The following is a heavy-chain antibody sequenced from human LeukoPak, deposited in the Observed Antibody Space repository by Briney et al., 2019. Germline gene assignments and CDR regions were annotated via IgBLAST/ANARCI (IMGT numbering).Heavy chain of an antibody. CDR2: IWHDGTNE. CDR3: AKDGDCSSTSCYPGFSWFDP. Sequence: GGSLRLSCAASGFTFSNYTMHWVRQAPGKGLEWVAVIWHDGTNEYYGNSVKGRFTVSRDNSKNTLYLEMISLRAEDTAIYYCAKDGDCSSTSCYPGFSWFDPWGQGTLVTVSS. D-gene: IGHD2-2*01. J-gene: IGHJ5*02. V-gene: IGHV3-33*03. CDR1: GFTFSNYT.